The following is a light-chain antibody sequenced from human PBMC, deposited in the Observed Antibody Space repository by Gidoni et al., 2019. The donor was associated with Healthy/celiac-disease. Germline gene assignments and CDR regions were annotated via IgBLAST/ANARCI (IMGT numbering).Light chain of an antibody. CDR3: SAWDSSLSAWV. CDR1: SNNVGNQG. J-gene: IGLJ3*02. Sequence: QAGLTQPPSVSKGLRQTATLTCTGNSNNVGNQGAAWLQQHQCHPPKLLSYRNKNRPSGISERLSASRSGNTASLTITGLQPEDEADYYCSAWDSSLSAWVFGGGTKLTVL. CDR2: RNK. V-gene: IGLV10-54*01.